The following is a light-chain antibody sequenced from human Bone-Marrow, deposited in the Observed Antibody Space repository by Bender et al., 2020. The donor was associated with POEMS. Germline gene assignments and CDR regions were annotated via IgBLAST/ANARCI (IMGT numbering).Light chain of an antibody. CDR1: SRDIGTYDY. J-gene: IGLJ2*01. Sequence: QSALTQPASVSGSPGQSITISCTGTSRDIGTYDYVSWYQQHPGKAPKLMIYDVSKRPSGVSNRFSGSQSGNTASLTISGLQADDEADYYCATWDAKMSGQYVLFGGGTKLTVL. V-gene: IGLV2-14*03. CDR3: ATWDAKMSGQYVL. CDR2: DVS.